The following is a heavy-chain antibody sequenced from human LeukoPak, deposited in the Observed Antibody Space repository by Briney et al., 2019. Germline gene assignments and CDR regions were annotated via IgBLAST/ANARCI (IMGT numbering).Heavy chain of an antibody. Sequence: GGSLRLSCAASGFTFSSYSMSWVRQAPGKGLEWVSSISSSSTYRYYAASVRGRFTISRDNSKNTLYLQMDNLSGEDTAVYYCAKDRACGQWNCQGSDYWGQGTLVTVSS. V-gene: IGHV3-21*04. CDR3: AKDRACGQWNCQGSDY. D-gene: IGHD1-7*01. CDR1: GFTFSSYS. J-gene: IGHJ4*02. CDR2: ISSSSTYR.